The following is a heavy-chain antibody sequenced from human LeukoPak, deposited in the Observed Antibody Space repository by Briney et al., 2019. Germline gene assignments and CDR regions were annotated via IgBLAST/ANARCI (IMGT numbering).Heavy chain of an antibody. CDR3: AREDCGGDCYSYYYYYGMDV. Sequence: SVKVSCKASGGTFTSYAISWVRQAPGQGLEWMGGIIPIFGTANYAQKFQGRVTITADESTSTAYMELSSLRSEDTAVYYCAREDCGGDCYSYYYYYGMDVWGQGTTVTVSS. CDR1: GGTFTSYA. D-gene: IGHD2-21*02. CDR2: IIPIFGTA. J-gene: IGHJ6*02. V-gene: IGHV1-69*13.